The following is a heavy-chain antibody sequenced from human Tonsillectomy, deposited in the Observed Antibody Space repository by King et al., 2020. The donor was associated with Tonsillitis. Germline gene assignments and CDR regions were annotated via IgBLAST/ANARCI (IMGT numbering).Heavy chain of an antibody. CDR2: ISYDGSHK. CDR1: EFTFSSYG. V-gene: IGHV3-33*05. Sequence: VQLVESGGGVVQPGRSLRLSCAASEFTFSSYGMHWVRQAPGKGLEWVAIISYDGSHKYYADSVKGRFTISRDNSKNTLYLQMNSLGAEDTAVYYCAREAPGDAFRDSGYYGMDVWGQGTTVTVSS. CDR3: AREAPGDAFRDSGYYGMDV. D-gene: IGHD4-17*01. J-gene: IGHJ6*02.